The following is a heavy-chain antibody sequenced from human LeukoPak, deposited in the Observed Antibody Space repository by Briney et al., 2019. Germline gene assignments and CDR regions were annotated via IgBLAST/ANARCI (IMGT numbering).Heavy chain of an antibody. J-gene: IGHJ4*02. CDR1: GCTFHKYP. V-gene: IGHV1-69*04. CDR2: IIPILGIA. Sequence: SVQVSCKPSGCTFHKYPIRWVQPPPGQGLDWMGRIIPILGIANYAQKFQGRVTITADKSTSTAYMELSSLRSEDTAVYYCARVSPEGGATTDYWGQGTLVTVSS. D-gene: IGHD1-26*01. CDR3: ARVSPEGGATTDY.